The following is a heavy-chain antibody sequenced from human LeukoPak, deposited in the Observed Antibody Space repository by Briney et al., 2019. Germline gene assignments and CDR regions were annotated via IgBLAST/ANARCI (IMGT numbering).Heavy chain of an antibody. V-gene: IGHV3-49*03. J-gene: IGHJ4*02. CDR3: TRGPSYVNY. Sequence: PGGSLRLSCAASGFTFSDYYMSWIRQAPGKGLEWVGFIRSKAYGGTTEYAASVKGRFTISRDDSKSIAYLQMNSLKTEDTAVYYCTRGPSYVNYWGQGTLVTVSS. CDR1: GFTFSDYY. CDR2: IRSKAYGGTT. D-gene: IGHD5-18*01.